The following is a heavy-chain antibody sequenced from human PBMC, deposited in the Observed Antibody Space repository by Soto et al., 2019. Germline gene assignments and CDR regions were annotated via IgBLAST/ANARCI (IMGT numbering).Heavy chain of an antibody. Sequence: PSETLSLTCTVSGGSITNTTYYWGWIRQPPGKGLEWIGTIHYSGTTYYNPSLKSRVTISVDTSKNQLSLKLNSMTAADTAVYYCARDVLRHGIDYWGQGTLVTVSS. CDR1: GGSITNTTYY. V-gene: IGHV4-39*02. D-gene: IGHD2-8*02. CDR2: IHYSGTT. CDR3: ARDVLRHGIDY. J-gene: IGHJ4*02.